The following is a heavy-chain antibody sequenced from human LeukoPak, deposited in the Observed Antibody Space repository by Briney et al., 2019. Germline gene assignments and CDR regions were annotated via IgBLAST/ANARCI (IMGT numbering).Heavy chain of an antibody. CDR2: INPNSGGT. V-gene: IGHV1-2*02. Sequence: GASVKVSCKASGYTFTGYYMHWVRQAPGQGLEWMGWINPNSGGTNYAQKFQGRVTMTRDTSISTAYMELSRLRSDDTAVYYCARDLAAPPRYYYMDVWGKGTTVTVSS. CDR1: GYTFTGYY. J-gene: IGHJ6*03. CDR3: ARDLAAPPRYYYMDV. D-gene: IGHD6-6*01.